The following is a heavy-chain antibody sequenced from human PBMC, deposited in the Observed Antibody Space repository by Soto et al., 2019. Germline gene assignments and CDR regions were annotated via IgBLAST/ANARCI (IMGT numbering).Heavy chain of an antibody. V-gene: IGHV6-1*01. J-gene: IGHJ6*02. D-gene: IGHD3-22*01. CDR2: TYYRSKWYN. Sequence: SQTLSLTCAISGDSVSSNSAAWNWIRQSPSRGLEWLGRTYYRSKWYNDYAVSVKSRITINPDTSKNQFSLQLNSVTPEDTAVYYCARAARDYDSSGYYYYYYGMDVWGQGTTVTVSS. CDR1: GDSVSSNSAA. CDR3: ARAARDYDSSGYYYYYYGMDV.